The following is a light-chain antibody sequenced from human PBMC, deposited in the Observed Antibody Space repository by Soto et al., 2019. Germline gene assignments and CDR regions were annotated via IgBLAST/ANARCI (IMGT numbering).Light chain of an antibody. J-gene: IGKJ1*01. CDR2: DAS. V-gene: IGKV3-11*01. CDR3: QQRSEWPPT. Sequence: EIVLTQSPATLSLSPGERATLSCRASQSVSSYLVWYQQKPGQAPRLLMYDASNRVTGIPARFSGSGYGTDFTLTISSLEPEDFAVYYCQQRSEWPPTFGKGTKVEIK. CDR1: QSVSSY.